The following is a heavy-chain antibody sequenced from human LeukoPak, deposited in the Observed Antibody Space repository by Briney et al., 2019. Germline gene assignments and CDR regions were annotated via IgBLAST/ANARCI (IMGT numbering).Heavy chain of an antibody. J-gene: IGHJ4*02. CDR2: IYYSGST. D-gene: IGHD1-1*01. CDR3: ARDRGWKLDY. Sequence: PSETLSLTCAVSGGSISSYYWSWIRQPPGKGLEWIGYIYYSGSTNYNPSLKSRVTISVDTSKNQFSLKLSSVTAADTAVYYCARDRGWKLDYWGQGTLVTVSS. V-gene: IGHV4-59*01. CDR1: GGSISSYY.